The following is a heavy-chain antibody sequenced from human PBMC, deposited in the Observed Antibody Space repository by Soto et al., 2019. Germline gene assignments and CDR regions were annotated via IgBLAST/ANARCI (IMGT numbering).Heavy chain of an antibody. CDR2: IDPSDSYT. CDR3: ARHGRITMVRGVIIYDY. V-gene: IGHV5-10-1*01. J-gene: IGHJ4*02. CDR1: GYSFTSYW. D-gene: IGHD3-10*01. Sequence: GESLKISCKGSGYSFTSYWISWVRQMPGKGLEWMGRIDPSDSYTNCSPSFQGHVTISADKSISTAYLQWSSLKASDTAMYYCARHGRITMVRGVIIYDYWGQGTLVTVSS.